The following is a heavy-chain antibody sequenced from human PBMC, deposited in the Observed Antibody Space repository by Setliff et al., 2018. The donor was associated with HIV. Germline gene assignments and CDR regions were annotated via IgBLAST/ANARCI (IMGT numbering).Heavy chain of an antibody. J-gene: IGHJ3*02. CDR1: GGSISSYY. V-gene: IGHV4-59*01. Sequence: SETLSLTCTVSGGSISSYYWSWIRQPPGKGLEWIGYIYYSGSTNYNPSLMSRVTISVDTSKNQFSLKLSSVTAADTAVYYCARVRYSSGWYSHAFDIWGQGTMVTVSS. D-gene: IGHD6-19*01. CDR2: IYYSGST. CDR3: ARVRYSSGWYSHAFDI.